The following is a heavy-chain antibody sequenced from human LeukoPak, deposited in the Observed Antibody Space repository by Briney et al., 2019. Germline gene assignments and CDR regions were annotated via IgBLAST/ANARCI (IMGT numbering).Heavy chain of an antibody. Sequence: GGSLRLSCAASGFTFSSYAMSWVRQAPGKGLEWVSTIGGSGGTTYYADSVKGRFTISRDNSKNTLFLQMTSLRAEDTAVYYCAKNYDILTGYYYWGQGTLVTVSS. CDR2: IGGSGGTT. CDR3: AKNYDILTGYYY. J-gene: IGHJ4*02. D-gene: IGHD3-9*01. V-gene: IGHV3-23*01. CDR1: GFTFSSYA.